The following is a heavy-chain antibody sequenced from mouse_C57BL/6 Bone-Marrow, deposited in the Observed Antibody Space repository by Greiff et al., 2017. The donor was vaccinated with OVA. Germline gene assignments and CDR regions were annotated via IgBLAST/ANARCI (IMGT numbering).Heavy chain of an antibody. V-gene: IGHV5-6*01. CDR2: ISSGGSYT. J-gene: IGHJ2*01. CDR3: SSEAFDY. Sequence: EVQLVESGGDLVKPGGSLKLSCAASGFTFSSYGMSWVRQTPDKRLEWVATISSGGSYTYYPDSVKGRFTISRDNAKNTLYLQMSSLKSEDTAMYYCSSEAFDYWGQGTTLTVSS. D-gene: IGHD1-1*01. CDR1: GFTFSSYG.